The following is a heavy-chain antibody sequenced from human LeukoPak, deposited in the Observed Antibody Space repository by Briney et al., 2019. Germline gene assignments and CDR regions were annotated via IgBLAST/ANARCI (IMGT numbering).Heavy chain of an antibody. D-gene: IGHD2-2*01. CDR1: GGSISSYY. V-gene: IGHV4-4*07. J-gene: IGHJ6*02. Sequence: SETLSLTRTVSGGSISSYYWSWIRQPAGKGLEWIGRIYTSGSTNYNPSLKSRVTMSVDTSKNQFSLKLSSVTAADTAVYYCARDRVLQLLYKPPYYYYGMDVWGQGTTVTVSS. CDR2: IYTSGST. CDR3: ARDRVLQLLYKPPYYYYGMDV.